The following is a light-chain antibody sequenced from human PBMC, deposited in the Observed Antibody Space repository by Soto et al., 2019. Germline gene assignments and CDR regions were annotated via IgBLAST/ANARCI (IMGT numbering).Light chain of an antibody. V-gene: IGKV1-39*01. CDR2: GAS. Sequence: DVQMTQSPPSLSASVGDSLSITCRASESITKYLSWYQQKPGKAPKLLIYGASSLQSGVPLRFGGSGFGTDFTLNISSLQPEDFATYYCQQTNSVPRTFGGGTKVEI. CDR1: ESITKY. CDR3: QQTNSVPRT. J-gene: IGKJ4*01.